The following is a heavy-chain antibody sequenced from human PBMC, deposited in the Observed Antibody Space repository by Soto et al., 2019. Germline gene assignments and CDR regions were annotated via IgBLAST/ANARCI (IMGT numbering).Heavy chain of an antibody. CDR3: ARAECGGDCSNYFDY. J-gene: IGHJ4*02. Sequence: QVQLVQSGAEVKKPGASVKVSCKASGYTFTGYYMHWVRQAPGQGLEWMGWINPNSGGTNYAQKFQGWVTMTRDTSLSTAYMELSRLRSDDTAVYYCARAECGGDCSNYFDYWGQGTLVTVSS. CDR2: INPNSGGT. V-gene: IGHV1-2*04. D-gene: IGHD2-21*02. CDR1: GYTFTGYY.